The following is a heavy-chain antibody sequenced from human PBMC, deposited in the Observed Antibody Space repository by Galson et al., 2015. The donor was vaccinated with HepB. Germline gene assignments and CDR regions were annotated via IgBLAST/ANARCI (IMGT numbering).Heavy chain of an antibody. Sequence: SVKVSCKVSGYTLTELSMHWVRQAPGKGLEWMGGFDPEDGETIYAQKFQGRVTMTEDTSTDTAYMELSSLRSEDTAVYYCATGKELLSDAFDIWGQGTMVTVSS. J-gene: IGHJ3*02. CDR2: FDPEDGET. V-gene: IGHV1-24*01. D-gene: IGHD1-26*01. CDR1: GYTLTELS. CDR3: ATGKELLSDAFDI.